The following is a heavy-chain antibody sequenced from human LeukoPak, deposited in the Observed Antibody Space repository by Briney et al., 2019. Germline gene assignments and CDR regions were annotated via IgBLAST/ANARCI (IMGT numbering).Heavy chain of an antibody. D-gene: IGHD4-23*01. J-gene: IGHJ4*02. CDR3: ARDHGSTVVTPVDY. CDR2: IYYSGST. V-gene: IGHV4-38-2*02. CDR1: GYSISSGYY. Sequence: KTSETLSLTCTVSGYSISSGYYWGWIRQPPGKGLEWIGSIYYSGSTYYNPSLKSRVTISVDTSKNQFSLKLSSVTAADTAVYYCARDHGSTVVTPVDYWGQGTLVTVSS.